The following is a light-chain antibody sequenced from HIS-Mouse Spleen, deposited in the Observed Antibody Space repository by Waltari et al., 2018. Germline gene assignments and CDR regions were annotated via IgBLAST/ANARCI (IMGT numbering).Light chain of an antibody. V-gene: IGLV3-10*01. CDR3: YSTDSSGNHRV. CDR1: AFPKKY. J-gene: IGLJ2*01. Sequence: SYELTQPPSVSVSPGQTARITCSGDAFPKKYAYWYQQKSGQAPVLVIYEDSKRPSGIPERFSGSSSGTMATLTISGAQVEGEADYYCYSTDSSGNHRVFGGGTKLTVL. CDR2: EDS.